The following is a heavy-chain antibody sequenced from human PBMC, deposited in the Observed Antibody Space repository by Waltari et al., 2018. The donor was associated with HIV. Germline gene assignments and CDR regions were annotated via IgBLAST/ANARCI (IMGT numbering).Heavy chain of an antibody. Sequence: QVQLVQSGAEVKPPGASVKVSCKASGYTFTNHGISWVRQAPGQGLEWLGWISAYNGDTNSAHKFLGRVTMTTDTSTTTAYMELTSLKSDDAAVYYCARGGQYYDFWGQGTLVTVSS. V-gene: IGHV1-18*01. CDR1: GYTFTNHG. J-gene: IGHJ4*02. CDR3: ARGGQYYDF. D-gene: IGHD3-10*01. CDR2: ISAYNGDT.